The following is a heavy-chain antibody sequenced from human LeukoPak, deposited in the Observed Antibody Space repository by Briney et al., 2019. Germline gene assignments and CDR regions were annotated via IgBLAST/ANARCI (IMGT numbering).Heavy chain of an antibody. J-gene: IGHJ4*02. CDR1: GFTFSTSA. CDR3: ARDPLRYLRVGHYDY. V-gene: IGHV3-21*01. Sequence: GGSLRLSCAASGFTFSTSAMNWVRQVPGKGLEWVSSIDLDSSHIYYAASVRGRFTISRDNARNSVYLQMNSLRVEDTAVYYCARDPLRYLRVGHYDYWGQGPLVAVSS. CDR2: IDLDSSHI. D-gene: IGHD3-9*01.